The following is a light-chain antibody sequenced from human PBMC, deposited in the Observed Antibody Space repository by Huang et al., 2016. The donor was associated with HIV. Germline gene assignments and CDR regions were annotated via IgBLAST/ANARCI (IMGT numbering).Light chain of an antibody. CDR3: QQRSDWPT. Sequence: EIVLTQSPATLSLSPGERATLSCRASQSVGSYFAWYHQRPGQAPRLLIYDASSRATGLPARFSGSGSGTDFTLTIGSLAPEDSAVYYCQQRSDWPTFGQGTKVEIK. CDR2: DAS. V-gene: IGKV3-11*01. CDR1: QSVGSY. J-gene: IGKJ1*01.